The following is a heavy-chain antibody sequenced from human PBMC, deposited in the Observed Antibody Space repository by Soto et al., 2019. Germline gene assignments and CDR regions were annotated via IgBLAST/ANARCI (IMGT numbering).Heavy chain of an antibody. V-gene: IGHV1-18*01. CDR2: ISASNGNI. CDR1: GYTFTTYG. J-gene: IGHJ4*02. Sequence: ASVKVSCKASGYTFTTYGISCVRQAPGQGLEWMGWISASNGNIYYGQKFQGRVTMTTDSFTSTAYMELGSLTSDDTAVYYCARALPYSSSGDSWGRGTLVTVSS. D-gene: IGHD6-13*01. CDR3: ARALPYSSSGDS.